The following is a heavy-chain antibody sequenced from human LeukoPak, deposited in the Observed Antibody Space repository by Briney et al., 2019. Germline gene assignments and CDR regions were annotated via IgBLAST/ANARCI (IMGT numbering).Heavy chain of an antibody. CDR2: ISGSGGST. V-gene: IGHV3-23*01. CDR1: GFTVSSNY. J-gene: IGHJ6*02. CDR3: AKCGGGGCYSYGMDV. D-gene: IGHD2-21*02. Sequence: GGSLRLSCAASGFTVSSNYMSWVRQAPGKGLEWVSAISGSGGSTFYADSVKGRFTISRDNSKNTLYLQMNSLRAEDTAVYYCAKCGGGGCYSYGMDVWGQGTTVTVSS.